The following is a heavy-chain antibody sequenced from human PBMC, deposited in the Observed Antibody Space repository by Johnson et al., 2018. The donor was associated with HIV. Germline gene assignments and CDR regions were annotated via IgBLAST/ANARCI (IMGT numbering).Heavy chain of an antibody. CDR3: ARVVSDYNFWSGGRAFDI. Sequence: QVQLVESGGGVVQPGRSLRLSCAASGFTFSSYGMHWVRQAPGKGLEWVAVIWYDGSNKYYVDSVKGRFTISRDNSKNTLYLQMNSLRAEDTAVYYCARVVSDYNFWSGGRAFDIWGQGTMVTVSS. V-gene: IGHV3-33*01. CDR2: IWYDGSNK. J-gene: IGHJ3*02. D-gene: IGHD3-3*01. CDR1: GFTFSSYG.